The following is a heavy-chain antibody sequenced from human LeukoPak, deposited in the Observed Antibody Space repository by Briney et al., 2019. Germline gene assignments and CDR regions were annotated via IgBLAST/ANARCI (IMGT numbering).Heavy chain of an antibody. Sequence: GGSLRLSCVASGFTFSTYGMHWVRQAPGKGLEWVSCISTRSTYIYYADSVKGRFTISRDNAKNSLYLQMNSLRADDTAVYYCAREEEWYASGTYYKGFDSWGQGTLVTVSS. V-gene: IGHV3-21*01. CDR2: ISTRSTYI. CDR1: GFTFSTYG. D-gene: IGHD3-10*01. J-gene: IGHJ4*02. CDR3: AREEEWYASGTYYKGFDS.